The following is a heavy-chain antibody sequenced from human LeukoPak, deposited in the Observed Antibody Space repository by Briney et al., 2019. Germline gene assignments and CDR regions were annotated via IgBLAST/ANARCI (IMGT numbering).Heavy chain of an antibody. CDR3: ARGQPKYYYDSSGYYVDDY. Sequence: ASVKVPCKASGYTFTGYYMHWVRQAPGQGLEWMGWINPNSGGTNYAQKFQGRVTMTRDTSISTAYMELSRLRSDDTAVYYCARGQPKYYYDSSGYYVDDYWGQGTLVTVSS. J-gene: IGHJ4*02. V-gene: IGHV1-2*02. D-gene: IGHD3-22*01. CDR1: GYTFTGYY. CDR2: INPNSGGT.